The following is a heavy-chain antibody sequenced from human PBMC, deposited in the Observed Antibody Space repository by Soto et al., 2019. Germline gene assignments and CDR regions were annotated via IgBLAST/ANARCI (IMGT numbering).Heavy chain of an antibody. CDR1: GLTVSAKKY. D-gene: IGHD3-16*01. CDR3: AHKIGLNNWFDP. CDR2: LYDVDGT. J-gene: IGHJ5*02. V-gene: IGHV3-53*01. Sequence: DVHLVESGGGLIQPGESLRLSCAAFGLTVSAKKYMAWVRQAPGKGLEWVSALYDVDGTYYADSVKGRFTTSRDSSKTIVYLQMNSLRPDDTAVYYCAHKIGLNNWFDPWGQGTLVTVSS.